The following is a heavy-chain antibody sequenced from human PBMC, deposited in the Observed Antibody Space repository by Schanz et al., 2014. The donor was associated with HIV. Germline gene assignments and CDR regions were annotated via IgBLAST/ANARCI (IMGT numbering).Heavy chain of an antibody. Sequence: QVQLVQSGAEVKKPGASVKVSCKASGYTFTSYDINWVRQATGQGLEWMGWMNPNSGNTGYAQKFQGRVTMTRNTSINTAYMEVSGLKSEDTAVYYCARGPKWEGLMDVWGQGTTVIVSS. CDR2: MNPNSGNT. J-gene: IGHJ6*02. V-gene: IGHV1-8*01. CDR1: GYTFTSYD. D-gene: IGHD1-26*01. CDR3: ARGPKWEGLMDV.